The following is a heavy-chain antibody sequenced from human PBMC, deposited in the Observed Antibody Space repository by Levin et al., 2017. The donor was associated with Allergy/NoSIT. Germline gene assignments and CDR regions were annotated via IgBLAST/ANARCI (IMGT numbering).Heavy chain of an antibody. CDR1: GYVFTGYY. Sequence: GASVKVSCKASGYVFTGYYMHWVRQAPGQGLEWMGRINPTSGDTDYAQKFRDRIIMTRDTSINTAYMELSRLRSDDTAVYYCARGGPRDWGQGTLVTVSS. CDR2: INPTSGDT. D-gene: IGHD6-6*01. V-gene: IGHV1-2*06. J-gene: IGHJ4*02. CDR3: ARGGPRD.